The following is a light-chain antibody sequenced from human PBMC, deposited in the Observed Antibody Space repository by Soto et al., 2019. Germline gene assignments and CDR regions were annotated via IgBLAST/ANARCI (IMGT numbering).Light chain of an antibody. Sequence: QSVLTQPPSASGTPGQRVTISCSGSTYNIGSNTVNWYQQLPGTAPKLLIYSNNQRPSGVPDRFSGSKSGTSASLAISGLQSEDEADYYCAAWDDSLSGYVFGTGTKLTVL. CDR3: AAWDDSLSGYV. CDR2: SNN. V-gene: IGLV1-44*01. CDR1: TYNIGSNT. J-gene: IGLJ1*01.